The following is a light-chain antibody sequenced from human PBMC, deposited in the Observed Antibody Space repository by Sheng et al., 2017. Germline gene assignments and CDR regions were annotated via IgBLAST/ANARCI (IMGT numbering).Light chain of an antibody. CDR1: SSNIGNNF. CDR2: KT. CDR3: ATWDGGLIAVV. J-gene: IGLJ3*02. Sequence: QSVLTQPPSVSAAPGQKVTISCSGSSSNIGNNFVSWYQQFPGAAPNSSCMKTISGPQGIPDRFSGSKSGTSATLVITGLQAGDEADYYCATWDGGLIAVVIGGGTKLTVL. V-gene: IGLV1-51*02.